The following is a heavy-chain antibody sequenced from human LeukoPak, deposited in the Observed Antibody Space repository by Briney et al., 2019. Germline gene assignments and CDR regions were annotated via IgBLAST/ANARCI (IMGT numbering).Heavy chain of an antibody. CDR3: AKGRSGIVATIFDY. D-gene: IGHD5-12*01. V-gene: IGHV3-30*18. J-gene: IGHJ4*02. Sequence: GGSLRLSCAASGFTFSSYGMHWVRQAPGKGLEWVAVISYDGSNKYYADSVKGRFTISRDNSKNKLYLQMNSLRAEDTAVYYCAKGRSGIVATIFDYWGQGTLVTVSS. CDR2: ISYDGSNK. CDR1: GFTFSSYG.